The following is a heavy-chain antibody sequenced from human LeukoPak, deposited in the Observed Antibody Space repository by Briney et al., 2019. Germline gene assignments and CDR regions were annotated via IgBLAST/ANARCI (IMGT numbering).Heavy chain of an antibody. D-gene: IGHD3-10*01. J-gene: IGHJ4*02. CDR1: GFTFSSYG. CDR3: AKGSRSLRFGEAGDY. CDR2: ISGSGGTT. V-gene: IGHV3-23*01. Sequence: GVSLRLSCAASGFTFSSYGISWVRQAPGKGLEWVSSISGSGGTTYYADSVKGRFTLSRDNSKNTLYLQMNSLRAEDTAVYYCAKGSRSLRFGEAGDYWGQGTLVTVSS.